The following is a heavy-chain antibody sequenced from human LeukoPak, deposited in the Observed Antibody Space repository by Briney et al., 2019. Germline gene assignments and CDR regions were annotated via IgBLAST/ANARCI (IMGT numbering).Heavy chain of an antibody. CDR1: GFTFSSYS. D-gene: IGHD4-17*01. CDR2: ISSSSSAI. CDR3: AKEYGNWFDP. J-gene: IGHJ5*02. Sequence: PGGSLRLSCAASGFTFSSYSMNWVRQAPGRGLEWVSFISSSSSAIYYADSVKGRFTISRDNAKNSLYLQMNSLRAEDTALYYCAKEYGNWFDPWGQGTLVTVSS. V-gene: IGHV3-48*04.